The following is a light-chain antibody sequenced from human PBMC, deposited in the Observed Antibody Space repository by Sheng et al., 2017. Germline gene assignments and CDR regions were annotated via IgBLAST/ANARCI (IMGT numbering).Light chain of an antibody. CDR1: QSVSFN. CDR2: GAS. J-gene: IGKJ2*03. Sequence: EIVMTQSPATLSVSPGGRATLSCRASQSVSFNLAWYQQRPGQVPRLLIYGASTRVTGIPARFSGSGSGTEFTLTITSLQSEDSAVYYCQQYNNWPPYSFGQGTKLEIK. CDR3: QQYNNWPPYS. V-gene: IGKV3-15*01.